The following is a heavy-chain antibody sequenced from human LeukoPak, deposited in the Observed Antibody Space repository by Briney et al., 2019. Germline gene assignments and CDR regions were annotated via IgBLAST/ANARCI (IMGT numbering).Heavy chain of an antibody. CDR3: AKEGGGTLVRRKYYFDY. J-gene: IGHJ4*02. CDR2: IGGSGGST. Sequence: GGSLRLSCAASGFTFSSYAMSWVRQAPGKGLEWVSVIGGSGGSTYYADSVKGRFTISRDNSKNTLYLQMNSLRAEDTAVYYCAKEGGGTLVRRKYYFDYWGQGTLVTVSS. V-gene: IGHV3-23*01. CDR1: GFTFSSYA. D-gene: IGHD6-6*01.